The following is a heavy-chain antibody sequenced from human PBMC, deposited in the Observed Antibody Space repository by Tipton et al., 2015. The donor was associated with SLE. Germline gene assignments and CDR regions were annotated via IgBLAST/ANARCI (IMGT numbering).Heavy chain of an antibody. CDR2: IWYDGGNK. D-gene: IGHD3-16*01. J-gene: IGHJ6*02. V-gene: IGHV3-33*06. CDR3: AKPWGNYNVMLGLDV. CDR1: GFTFSSYG. Sequence: SLRLSCAASGFTFSSYGMHWVRQAPGKGLEWVAVIWYDGGNKYYADSVKGRFTISRDNGKNMTYLQLNSLRAEDSAVYYCAKPWGNYNVMLGLDVWGQGTTVTVTS.